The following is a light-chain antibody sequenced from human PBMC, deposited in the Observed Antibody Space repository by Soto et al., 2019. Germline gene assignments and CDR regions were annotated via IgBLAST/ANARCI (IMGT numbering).Light chain of an antibody. V-gene: IGLV7-46*01. Sequence: QAVVTQEPSLTVSPGGRVTLTCGSSTGAVTSGHFPYWFQQKPGQAPRTVIYDTSNKHSWTPARFSGSLLGGKAALTLSGAQPEDEAEYYCLLYFSGVQVFGGGTKVTVL. J-gene: IGLJ2*01. CDR3: LLYFSGVQV. CDR1: TGAVTSGHF. CDR2: DTS.